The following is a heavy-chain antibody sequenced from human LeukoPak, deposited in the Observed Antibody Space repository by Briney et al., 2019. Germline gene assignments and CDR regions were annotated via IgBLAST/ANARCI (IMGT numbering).Heavy chain of an antibody. CDR3: ARDKSGALLGGTYYFDY. Sequence: GGSLRLSCAASGFTFSSYSMNWVHQAPGKGLEWVSYISSSSSTIYYADSVKGRFTISRDNPKNSLYLQMNSLRAEDTAVYYCARDKSGALLGGTYYFDYWGQGTLVTVSS. CDR1: GFTFSSYS. J-gene: IGHJ4*02. V-gene: IGHV3-48*04. D-gene: IGHD3-16*01. CDR2: ISSSSSTI.